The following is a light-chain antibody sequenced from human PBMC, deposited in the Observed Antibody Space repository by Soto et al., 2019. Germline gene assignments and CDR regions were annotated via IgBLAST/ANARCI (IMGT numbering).Light chain of an antibody. J-gene: IGLJ3*02. Sequence: QSALTQPPSASGSPGQSVTISCTGTSSDVGGYNYVSWYQQYPGRAPKLLIYEVTKRPSGVPDRFSGSKSGNTASLTVSGLQAEDECDYYCSSYAASNNFYFVFGGGTKVTVL. V-gene: IGLV2-8*01. CDR2: EVT. CDR3: SSYAASNNFYFV. CDR1: SSDVGGYNY.